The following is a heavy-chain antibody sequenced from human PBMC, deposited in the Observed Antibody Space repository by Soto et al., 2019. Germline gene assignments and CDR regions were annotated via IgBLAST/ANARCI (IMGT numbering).Heavy chain of an antibody. CDR1: GGTFSSYA. V-gene: IGHV1-69*12. D-gene: IGHD3-22*01. CDR2: IIPIFGTA. Sequence: QVQLVQSGAEVKKPGSSVKVSCKASGGTFSSYAISWVRQAPGQGLEWMGGIIPIFGTANYAQKFQGRVTITADESPGTAYMELSSLRSEDTAVYYCARGESLPVYYDRNYYGMDVWGQGTTVTVSS. J-gene: IGHJ6*02. CDR3: ARGESLPVYYDRNYYGMDV.